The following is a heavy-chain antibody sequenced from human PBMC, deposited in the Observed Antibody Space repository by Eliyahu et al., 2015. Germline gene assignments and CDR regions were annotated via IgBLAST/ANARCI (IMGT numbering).Heavy chain of an antibody. J-gene: IGHJ4*01. CDR3: ARGPYCTNSGCYRGFQH. V-gene: IGHV4-34*02. CDR1: GESFSGFF. D-gene: IGHD2-2*02. CDR2: INDSGSX. Sequence: QVQLQQXGAGLLKPSETLSLTCAVXGESFSGFFWSWXRQPPGKGLEWIGEINDSGSXGYNPXLKSRVTISVDTSKNQFSLKLTSVTAADTAVYYCARGPYCTNSGCYRGFQHWGHGILVTVSS.